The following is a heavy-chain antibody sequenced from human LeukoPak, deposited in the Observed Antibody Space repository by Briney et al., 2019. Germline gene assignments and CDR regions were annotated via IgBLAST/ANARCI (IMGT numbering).Heavy chain of an antibody. CDR2: IKQDGSEK. Sequence: PGGSLRLSCAASGLTFSRYWMSWVRQAPGKGQEWVANIKQDGSEKYYVDSVKGRFTISRDNAKNSLYLQMNSLRADDKAVYYCARLLVYNSGGEAFDHWGQGTLVTVSS. V-gene: IGHV3-7*01. CDR3: ARLLVYNSGGEAFDH. CDR1: GLTFSRYW. J-gene: IGHJ4*02. D-gene: IGHD1-20*01.